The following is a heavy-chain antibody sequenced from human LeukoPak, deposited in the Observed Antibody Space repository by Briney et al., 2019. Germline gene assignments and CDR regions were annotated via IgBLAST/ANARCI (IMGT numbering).Heavy chain of an antibody. CDR1: GYSFTSYW. V-gene: IGHV5-51*01. D-gene: IGHD2-2*01. J-gene: IGHJ3*02. CDR3: ARRHCSSTSCYFDI. CDR2: IYPGDSDT. Sequence: NRGESLKISCKGSGYSFTSYWVGWVRQMPGKGLEWMGIIYPGDSDTRYSPSFQGQVTISADKSISTAYLQWSSLKASDTAMYYCARRHCSSTSCYFDIWGQGTMVTVSS.